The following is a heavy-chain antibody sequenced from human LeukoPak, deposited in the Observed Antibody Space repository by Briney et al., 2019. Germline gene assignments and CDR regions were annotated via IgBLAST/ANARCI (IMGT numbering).Heavy chain of an antibody. CDR1: GYTFTDYY. Sequence: GASVKVSCKASGYTFTDYYLHWVRQAPGQGPEWMGWINPNSGGTKYAQKFQGRVTMTRDTSISTAYMELSSLRSEDTAVYYCAREGYCTGGTCFDNWGQGTLVTVSS. J-gene: IGHJ4*02. CDR3: AREGYCTGGTCFDN. CDR2: INPNSGGT. D-gene: IGHD2-8*02. V-gene: IGHV1-2*02.